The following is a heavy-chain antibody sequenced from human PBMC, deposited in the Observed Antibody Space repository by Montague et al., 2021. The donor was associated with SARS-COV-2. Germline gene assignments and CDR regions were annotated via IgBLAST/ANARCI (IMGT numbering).Heavy chain of an antibody. Sequence: SETLSLTCTVSGGSISSYYWTWIRQPPGKGLEWIGHISYSGSTNFNPSLKGRGTMSIDASKNHFTLRLSSVTAADTAVYFCASLLRAQLLCGPPYDCMDLWGQGTTVTVSS. D-gene: IGHD2-2*01. V-gene: IGHV4-59*01. J-gene: IGHJ6*02. CDR3: ASLLRAQLLCGPPYDCMDL. CDR1: GGSISSYY. CDR2: ISYSGST.